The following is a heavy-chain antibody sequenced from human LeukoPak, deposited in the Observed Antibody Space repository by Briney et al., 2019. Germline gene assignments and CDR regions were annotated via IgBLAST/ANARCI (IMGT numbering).Heavy chain of an antibody. Sequence: GGSLRLSCEASGFSMSVYWMSWVRQAPGKGLEWVCNIKQDGSERSYVDSVKGRFTISRDNAKKSLYLQMDSLRAEDAAVYYCARDWGAYYHFFDYWGQGTLVTVSS. CDR3: ARDWGAYYHFFDY. CDR2: IKQDGSER. CDR1: GFSMSVYW. D-gene: IGHD1-26*01. J-gene: IGHJ4*02. V-gene: IGHV3-7*01.